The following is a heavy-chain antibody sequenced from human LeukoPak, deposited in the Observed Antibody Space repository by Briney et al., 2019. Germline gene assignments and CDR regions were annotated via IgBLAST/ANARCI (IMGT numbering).Heavy chain of an antibody. D-gene: IGHD1-1*01. CDR3: ARDSPGYLAYDS. J-gene: IGHJ4*02. CDR2: IKEDGSAT. V-gene: IGHV3-7*04. Sequence: GGSLRLSCAASGFTFSTYWMTWVRRAPGKGPEWVANIKEDGSATYYVDSVKGRFTISRDNAKKSLYLQMSSLRAEDTAVYYCARDSPGYLAYDSWGQGTLVTVSS. CDR1: GFTFSTYW.